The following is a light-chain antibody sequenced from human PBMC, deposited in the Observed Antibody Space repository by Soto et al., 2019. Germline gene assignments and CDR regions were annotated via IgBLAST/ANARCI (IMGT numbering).Light chain of an antibody. Sequence: QSALTQPASVSGSPGQSITISCTGTRSDVGGYNYVSWYQQHPGKAPKLIIYEVDNRPSGISNRFSGSKSGNTASLTVSGLQAEDEADYYCSSFTNRDTLVFGTGTKLTVL. CDR3: SSFTNRDTLV. V-gene: IGLV2-14*01. CDR2: EVD. J-gene: IGLJ1*01. CDR1: RSDVGGYNY.